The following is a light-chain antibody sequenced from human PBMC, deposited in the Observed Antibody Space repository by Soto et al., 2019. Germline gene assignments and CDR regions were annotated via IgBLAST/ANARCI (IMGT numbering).Light chain of an antibody. J-gene: IGLJ1*01. CDR2: EVS. V-gene: IGLV2-23*02. Sequence: QSVLTQPASVSGSPGQSITISCTGTSSDVGSYNLVSWYQQHPGKAPKLMIYEVSKRPSGVSNRFSGSKSGNTASLTISGLQAEDEADYFCCSYAGDFYVFGSGTKVTVL. CDR3: CSYAGDFYV. CDR1: SSDVGSYNL.